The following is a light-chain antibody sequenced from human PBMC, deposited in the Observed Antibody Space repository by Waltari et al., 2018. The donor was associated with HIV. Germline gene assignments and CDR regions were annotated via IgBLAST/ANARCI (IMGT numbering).Light chain of an antibody. Sequence: QSALTQPASVSGSPGQSITISCTGSSNDVGGYNYVSWYQQHPGKAPRLMIYDGSTPPSGVSDRCSGSKSGDTASLTSSGLQPEDEADYYCESYTSTSVWVFGGGTRLTVL. CDR1: SNDVGGYNY. CDR3: ESYTSTSVWV. J-gene: IGLJ3*02. V-gene: IGLV2-14*03. CDR2: DGS.